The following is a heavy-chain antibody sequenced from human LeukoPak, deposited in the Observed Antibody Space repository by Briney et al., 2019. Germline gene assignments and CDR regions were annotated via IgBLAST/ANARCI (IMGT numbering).Heavy chain of an antibody. V-gene: IGHV1-2*02. CDR1: GYTFTGYY. CDR3: ARGREFGYSYGYYYYYGMDV. Sequence: GASVKVSCKASGYTFTGYYMHWVRQAPGQGLEWMGWINPNSGGTNYAQKFQGRVTMTRDTSVSTAYMELSRLRSDDTAVYYCARGREFGYSYGYYYYYGMDVWGQGTTVTVSS. CDR2: INPNSGGT. J-gene: IGHJ6*02. D-gene: IGHD5-18*01.